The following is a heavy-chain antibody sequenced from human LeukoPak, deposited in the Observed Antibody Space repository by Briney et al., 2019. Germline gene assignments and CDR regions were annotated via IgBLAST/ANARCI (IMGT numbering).Heavy chain of an antibody. Sequence: GGSLRLSCAASGFAFSNYWMSWVRQAPGKGLEWVANINQDGSEKYYVDSVKGRLTISRDNAKNSLYLQMNSLRVEDTALYFCAKGVSTRPLYYFDYWGQGTLVTVSS. CDR3: AKGVSTRPLYYFDY. D-gene: IGHD6-6*01. CDR2: INQDGSEK. V-gene: IGHV3-7*03. CDR1: GFAFSNYW. J-gene: IGHJ4*02.